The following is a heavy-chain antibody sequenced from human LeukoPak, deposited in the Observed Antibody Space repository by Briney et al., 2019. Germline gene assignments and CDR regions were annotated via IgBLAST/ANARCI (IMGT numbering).Heavy chain of an antibody. CDR2: ISSSSSYI. Sequence: GGSLRLSCAASGFTVSSNYMSWVRQAPGKGLEWVSSISSSSSYIYYADSVKGRFTISRDNAKNSLYLQMNSLRAEDTAVYYCAREGVAGSGDYWGQGTLVTVSS. V-gene: IGHV3-21*01. CDR1: GFTVSSNY. D-gene: IGHD6-19*01. CDR3: AREGVAGSGDY. J-gene: IGHJ4*02.